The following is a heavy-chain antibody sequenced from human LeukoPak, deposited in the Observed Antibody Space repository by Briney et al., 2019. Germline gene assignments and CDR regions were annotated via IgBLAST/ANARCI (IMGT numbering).Heavy chain of an antibody. CDR3: ARDGFSDVVVGNDPLSVKYMDV. V-gene: IGHV1-18*01. J-gene: IGHJ6*03. Sequence: ASVKVSCKTSGYTFGDYGISWVRQAPGQGLEVMGWISGYNGNTDYAEKFQGRVTMTTDTSTSTVYMEVRSLRSDDTAVYYCARDGFSDVVVGNDPLSVKYMDVWGKGATVTVSS. D-gene: IGHD2-2*01. CDR1: GYTFGDYG. CDR2: ISGYNGNT.